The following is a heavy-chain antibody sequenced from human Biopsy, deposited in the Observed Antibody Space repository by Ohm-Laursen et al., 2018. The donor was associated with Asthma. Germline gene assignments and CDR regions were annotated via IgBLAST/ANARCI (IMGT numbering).Heavy chain of an antibody. D-gene: IGHD6-13*01. Sequence: SETLSLTCSLSSGSGGYMRSGNYYWGWIRQPPGKGLEWIGRIYYSGTTYYNPSLESRVPVSADTSKNQFSLKLTSLTAADTAVYYCVRGSSSWHHGPFHYYYGLDVWGQGTTATVSS. CDR1: SGSGGYMRSGNYY. J-gene: IGHJ6*02. V-gene: IGHV4-39*01. CDR3: VRGSSSWHHGPFHYYYGLDV. CDR2: IYYSGTT.